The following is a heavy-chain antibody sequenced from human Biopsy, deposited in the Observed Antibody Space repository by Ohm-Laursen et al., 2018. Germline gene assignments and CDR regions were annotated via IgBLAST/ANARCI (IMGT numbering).Heavy chain of an antibody. V-gene: IGHV1-8*01. CDR1: GYTFTSHD. CDR3: ARWETTLGRSLDS. J-gene: IGHJ4*02. D-gene: IGHD1-26*01. Sequence: SVKVSCKASGYTFTSHDINWVRQATGQGLEWMGWMSPNTGNTVYAQRFQDRVTMTNDTSTGTAYMELTSLTSDDTAVYFCARWETTLGRSLDSWGQGTLVAVSS. CDR2: MSPNTGNT.